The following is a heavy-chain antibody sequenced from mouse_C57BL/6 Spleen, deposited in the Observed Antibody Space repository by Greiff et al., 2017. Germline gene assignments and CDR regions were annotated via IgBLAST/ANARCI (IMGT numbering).Heavy chain of an antibody. CDR2: IDPSDSET. V-gene: IGHV1-52*01. Sequence: QVQLQQPGAELVRPGSSVKLSCKASGYIFTSYWMHWVKQRPIQGLEWIGNIDPSDSETHYNQKFKDKATLTVDKSSSTAYMQLSSLTSEDSAVYYCARGSDGYYDYWGQGTTLTVSS. CDR1: GYIFTSYW. D-gene: IGHD2-3*01. J-gene: IGHJ2*01. CDR3: ARGSDGYYDY.